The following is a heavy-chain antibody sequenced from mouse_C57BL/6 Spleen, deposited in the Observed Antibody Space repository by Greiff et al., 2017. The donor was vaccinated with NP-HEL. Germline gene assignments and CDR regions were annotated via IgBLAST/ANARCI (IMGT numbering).Heavy chain of an antibody. J-gene: IGHJ2*01. CDR1: GFNIKDYY. D-gene: IGHD1-1*01. Sequence: VQLQQSGAELVKPGASVKLSCTASGFNIKDYYMHWVKQRTEQGLEWIGRIDPEDGDTKYAPKFQGKATITADTSSNTAYLQLSSLTSEDTAVYYCASPVSGSRGYFDYWGQGTTLTVSA. CDR2: IDPEDGDT. V-gene: IGHV14-2*01. CDR3: ASPVSGSRGYFDY.